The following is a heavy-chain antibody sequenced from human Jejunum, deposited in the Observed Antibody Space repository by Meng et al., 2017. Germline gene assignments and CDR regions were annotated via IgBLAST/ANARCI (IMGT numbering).Heavy chain of an antibody. Sequence: SETLSLTCTVSGDSISNGIYYWTWMRHHPGKGLEWIGYIHQDENTYYNPSLKSRVTMSLDTSNNQFSLRMTSITAADTAVYYCASKKGTMASFEYWGQGTLVTVSS. J-gene: IGHJ4*02. CDR3: ASKKGTMASFEY. V-gene: IGHV4-31*03. CDR2: IHQDENT. CDR1: GDSISNGIYY. D-gene: IGHD5-24*01.